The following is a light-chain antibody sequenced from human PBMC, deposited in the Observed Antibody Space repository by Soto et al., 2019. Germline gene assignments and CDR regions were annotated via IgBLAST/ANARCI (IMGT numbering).Light chain of an antibody. V-gene: IGKV3-20*01. CDR2: GAS. CDR3: QQYGSSGT. Sequence: EIVLTQSPGTLSLSPGERATLSCRASQSVSNNYLAWYQQKPGQAHRLLIYGASNRATGIPDRFSGSGSGTDFTLTLSRLEPEDFAVYYCQQYGSSGTVGQGTKVDTK. J-gene: IGKJ1*01. CDR1: QSVSNNY.